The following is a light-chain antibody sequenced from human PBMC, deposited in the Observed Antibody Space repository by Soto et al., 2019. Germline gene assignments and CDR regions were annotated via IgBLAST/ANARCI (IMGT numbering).Light chain of an antibody. CDR3: QQSYSILWT. V-gene: IGKV1-39*01. CDR2: AAS. Sequence: DIQMTQSPSSLSASVGDRVTITCRASQSISSYLNWYQQKPGKAPKLLIYAASSLQSGVPSRFSGSGSGTDFTLTISSLQPEDFANYYCQQSYSILWTFGQGTKVEIK. CDR1: QSISSY. J-gene: IGKJ1*01.